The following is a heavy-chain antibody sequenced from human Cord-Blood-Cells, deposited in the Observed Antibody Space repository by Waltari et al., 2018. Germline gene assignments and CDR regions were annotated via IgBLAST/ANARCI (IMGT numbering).Heavy chain of an antibody. CDR3: ARQIDGYSYGPIDY. J-gene: IGHJ4*02. CDR2: IYYSGCT. Sequence: QLQLQESGPGLVKPSETLSLTCTVSGGSISSSSYYWGWIRQPPGKGLEWIGSIYYSGCTYYNPSLKSRVTISVEPSKNQFSLKLSSVTAADTAVYYCARQIDGYSYGPIDYWGQGTLVTVSS. CDR1: GGSISSSSYY. D-gene: IGHD5-18*01. V-gene: IGHV4-39*01.